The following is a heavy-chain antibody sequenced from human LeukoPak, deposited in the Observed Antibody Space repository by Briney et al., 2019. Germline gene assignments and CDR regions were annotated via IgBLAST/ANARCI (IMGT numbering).Heavy chain of an antibody. CDR3: ARCHSSSSGDY. CDR2: ISSSKGYI. V-gene: IGHV3-21*04. Sequence: GGSLRLSCAASGFTFSSYSMNWVRQAPGKGLEWVSSISSSKGYIYYVDSVKGRFTISRDNAKNSLFLQMNSLRAEDTAVYYCARCHSSSSGDYWGQGTLVTVSS. J-gene: IGHJ4*02. D-gene: IGHD6-6*01. CDR1: GFTFSSYS.